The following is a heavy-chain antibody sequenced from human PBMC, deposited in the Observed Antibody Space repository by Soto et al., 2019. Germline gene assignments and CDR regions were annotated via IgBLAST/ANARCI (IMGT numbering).Heavy chain of an antibody. D-gene: IGHD2-2*02. J-gene: IGHJ4*02. V-gene: IGHV4-30-4*01. CDR1: GGSISSGDYY. CDR3: ARKPAAIWDGFDY. CDR2: IYYSGST. Sequence: SETLSLTCTVSGGSISSGDYYWSWIRQPPGKGLEWIGYIYYSGSTYYNPSLKSRVTISVDTSKNQFSLKLSSVTAADTAVYYCARKPAAIWDGFDYWGQGTLVTVSS.